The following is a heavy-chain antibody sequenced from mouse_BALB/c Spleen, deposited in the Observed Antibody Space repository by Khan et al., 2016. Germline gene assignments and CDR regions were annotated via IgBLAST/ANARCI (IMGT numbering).Heavy chain of an antibody. D-gene: IGHD1-1*01. Sequence: EVQLQESGPGLVKPSQSLSLTCTVTGYSITSDYAWNWIRQFPGNKLEWMGYINYSGSTSYNPSLKSRISITRDTSKNQFFLQLNSVTTEDTATYFCERDYCGSSYFDYWGQGTTLTVSS. V-gene: IGHV3-2*02. J-gene: IGHJ2*01. CDR2: INYSGST. CDR1: GYSITSDYA. CDR3: ERDYCGSSYFDY.